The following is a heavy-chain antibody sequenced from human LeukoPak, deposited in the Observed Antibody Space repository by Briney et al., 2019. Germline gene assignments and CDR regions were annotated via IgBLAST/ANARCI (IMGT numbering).Heavy chain of an antibody. Sequence: SETLSLTCTVSGGSISSSSYYWGWTRQPPGKGLEWIGSIYYSGSTYYNPSLKSRVTISVDTSKNQFSLKLSSVTAADTAVYYCARIEVSTLWKMDVWGQGTTVTVSS. J-gene: IGHJ6*02. CDR3: ARIEVSTLWKMDV. CDR1: GGSISSSSYY. V-gene: IGHV4-39*01. CDR2: IYYSGST. D-gene: IGHD4-17*01.